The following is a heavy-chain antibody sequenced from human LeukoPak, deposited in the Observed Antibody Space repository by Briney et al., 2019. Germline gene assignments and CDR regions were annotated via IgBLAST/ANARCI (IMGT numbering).Heavy chain of an antibody. CDR2: VNPSGDST. J-gene: IGHJ5*01. V-gene: IGHV1-46*01. D-gene: IGHD4-17*01. Sequence: VASVKVSCKASGYTFSNYNIHWLRQAPGQGLEWMGIVNPSGDSTNYAQNFQGRVTMTGDTSTSTVYMELSSLRSEDTAVYYCARDYLEYGDYGHGTWGQGTLVTVSS. CDR3: ARDYLEYGDYGHGT. CDR1: GYTFSNYN.